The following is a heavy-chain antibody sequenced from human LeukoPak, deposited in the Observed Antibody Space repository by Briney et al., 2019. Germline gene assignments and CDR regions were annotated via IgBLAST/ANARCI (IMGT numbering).Heavy chain of an antibody. J-gene: IGHJ4*02. V-gene: IGHV3-48*04. Sequence: GGSLRLSCATSGFSFDSYSMNWVRQAPGKGPEWISYISGSGSVKYYADSVKGRFTISRDNTNNSLYLQVNSLRAEDTAVYYCARDLGSVGHTYAYWGQGTLVTVSS. CDR1: GFSFDSYS. CDR2: ISGSGSVK. D-gene: IGHD5-18*01. CDR3: ARDLGSVGHTYAY.